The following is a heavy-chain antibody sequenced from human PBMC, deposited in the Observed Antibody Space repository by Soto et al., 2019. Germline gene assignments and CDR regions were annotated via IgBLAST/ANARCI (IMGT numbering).Heavy chain of an antibody. CDR1: GFSLSTTGVG. Sequence: QITLKESGPTLVRPTQTLTLTCTFSGFSLSTTGVGVGWIRQPPGKALEWLALIYWDDDKRYSPSLKSRLTITKDTSKNEVILTMTNMDPVDTSTYYCAQRLLHHGLGRERGNWFDPWGQGTLVTVSS. V-gene: IGHV2-5*02. J-gene: IGHJ5*02. CDR2: IYWDDDK. CDR3: AQRLLHHGLGRERGNWFDP. D-gene: IGHD3-10*01.